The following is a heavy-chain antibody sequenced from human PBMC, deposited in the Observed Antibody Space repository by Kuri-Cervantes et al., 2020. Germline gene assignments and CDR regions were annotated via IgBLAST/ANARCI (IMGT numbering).Heavy chain of an antibody. J-gene: IGHJ3*02. Sequence: ASVKVSCKASGYTFTSYGISWVRQVSGQGLEWMGWISAYNGDTNVAQNFQGRVTMTRDTSISTAYMELSRLKSDDTAVYFCARDIALGGTYDAFDIWGQGTAVTVSS. CDR2: ISAYNGDT. CDR1: GYTFTSYG. D-gene: IGHD6-19*01. V-gene: IGHV1-18*01. CDR3: ARDIALGGTYDAFDI.